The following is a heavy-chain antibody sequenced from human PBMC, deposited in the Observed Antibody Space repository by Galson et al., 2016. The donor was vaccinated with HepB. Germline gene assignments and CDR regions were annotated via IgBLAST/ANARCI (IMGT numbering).Heavy chain of an antibody. D-gene: IGHD2-21*02. CDR1: GFTFSVYA. CDR2: ISFDGSYR. V-gene: IGHV3-30*03. Sequence: SLRLSCAASGFTFSVYAMHWVRQAPGKGLEWVAVISFDGSYRYYADSVKGRFTISRDNAKNSLYLQMNSLRAEDTAVYYCARDRGGGDPGGDAFDIWGQGTMVTVSS. J-gene: IGHJ3*02. CDR3: ARDRGGGDPGGDAFDI.